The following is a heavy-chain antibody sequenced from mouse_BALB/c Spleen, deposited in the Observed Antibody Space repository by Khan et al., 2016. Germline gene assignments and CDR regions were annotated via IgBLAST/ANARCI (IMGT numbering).Heavy chain of an antibody. D-gene: IGHD2-4*01. V-gene: IGHV2-2*01. J-gene: IGHJ4*01. CDR1: GFSLTSNG. CDR3: ARKGGYFDYDCALDY. Sequence: QVQLQQPGPGLVQPSQSLSITCTVSGFSLTSNGVHWVRQSPGKGLEWLGVIWSGGSTDYNAAFISRLSISKDNSKSQVFFKMNSLQADDTAIYYWARKGGYFDYDCALDYWGQGTSVTVSS. CDR2: IWSGGST.